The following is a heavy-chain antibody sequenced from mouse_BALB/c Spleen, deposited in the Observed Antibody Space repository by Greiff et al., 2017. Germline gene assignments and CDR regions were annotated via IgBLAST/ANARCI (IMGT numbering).Heavy chain of an antibody. Sequence: EVKLMESGGGLVKPGGSLKLSCAASGFTFSSYAMSWVRQTPEKRLEWVASISSGGSTYYPDSVKGRFTISRDNARNILYLQMSSLRSEDTAMYYCARVYYGSSPLYAMDYWGQGTSVTVSS. CDR1: GFTFSSYA. CDR3: ARVYYGSSPLYAMDY. V-gene: IGHV5-6-5*01. CDR2: ISSGGST. J-gene: IGHJ4*01. D-gene: IGHD1-1*01.